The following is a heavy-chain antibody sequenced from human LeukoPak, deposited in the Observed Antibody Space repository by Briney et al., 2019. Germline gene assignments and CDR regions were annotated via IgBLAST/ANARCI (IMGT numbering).Heavy chain of an antibody. CDR1: GFTFSSYS. J-gene: IGHJ5*02. CDR2: ISSSSSTI. CDR3: ARDWSTSCYYNWLVP. D-gene: IGHD2-2*01. Sequence: GGSLRLSCAASGFTFSSYSMNWVRQAPGKWLEWVSYISSSSSTIYYADSVKGRFTISRDNAKNSLYLQMNSLRAQNTAVYYCARDWSTSCYYNWLVPWGQGTLVTVSS. V-gene: IGHV3-48*01.